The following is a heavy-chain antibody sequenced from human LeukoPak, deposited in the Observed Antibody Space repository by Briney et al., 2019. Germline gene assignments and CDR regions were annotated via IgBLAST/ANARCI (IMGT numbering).Heavy chain of an antibody. V-gene: IGHV3-48*03. CDR3: ASLVVTGAGLVY. CDR2: ISSSGSTI. D-gene: IGHD2-2*01. Sequence: PGGSLRLSCAASGFTVSSYETNWVRQAPGKGLEWVSYISSSGSTIYYADSVKGRFTISRDNAKHSLYLQMNSLRAEDTAVYYCASLVVTGAGLVYWGQGTLVTVSS. J-gene: IGHJ4*02. CDR1: GFTVSSYE.